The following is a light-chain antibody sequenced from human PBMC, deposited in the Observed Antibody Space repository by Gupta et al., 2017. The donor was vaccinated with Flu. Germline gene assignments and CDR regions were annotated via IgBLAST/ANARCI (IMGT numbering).Light chain of an antibody. J-gene: IGLJ2*01. CDR2: DNH. CDR1: NSNIGGYF. Sequence: QSVLTQPPSVSAAPGLKVTISCSGSNSNIGGYFVSWYQQFPGMAPKLLIYDNHKRPSGIPDRFSGSKSGTSATLDITGLQNGDEADYFCGTWDNSRSAGVFGGGTKLTVL. CDR3: GTWDNSRSAGV. V-gene: IGLV1-51*01.